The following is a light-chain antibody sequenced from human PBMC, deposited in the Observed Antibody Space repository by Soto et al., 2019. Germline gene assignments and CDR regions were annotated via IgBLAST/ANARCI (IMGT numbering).Light chain of an antibody. J-gene: IGKJ4*01. Sequence: EIVLTQSPGTLSLSPGERATLSCRASQSVSSRYLVWYQQKPGQAPKLLVFDASNRATGIPDRFSGSGSGTDFTLTISSLEPEDFAVYYCQQYGTSPLTFGGGTKVEIK. CDR1: QSVSSRY. CDR3: QQYGTSPLT. CDR2: DAS. V-gene: IGKV3-20*01.